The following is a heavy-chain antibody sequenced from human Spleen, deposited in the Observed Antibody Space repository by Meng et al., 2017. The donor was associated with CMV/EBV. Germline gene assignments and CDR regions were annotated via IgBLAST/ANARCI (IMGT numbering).Heavy chain of an antibody. J-gene: IGHJ4*02. D-gene: IGHD3-3*01. CDR3: ARSITIFQIDY. V-gene: IGHV1-2*02. Sequence: ASVKVSCKASGYTFTGYYMHWVRQAPGQGLEWMGWINPNSGGTNYAQKFQGRVTMTRDTSISTAYMELRSLRSDDTAIYYCARSITIFQIDYWGQGTLVTVSS. CDR1: GYTFTGYY. CDR2: INPNSGGT.